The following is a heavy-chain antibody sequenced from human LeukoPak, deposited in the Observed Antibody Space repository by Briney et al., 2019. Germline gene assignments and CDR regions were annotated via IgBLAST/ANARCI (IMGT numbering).Heavy chain of an antibody. Sequence: SGGSLRLSCAASGITFSSYAMSWVRQAPGKGLEWVSAISGSGGSTYYADSVKGRFTISRDNSKNTLYLQMNSLRAEDTAVYYCAKVTPSWSGYQPLDYWGQGTLVTVSS. CDR1: GITFSSYA. CDR3: AKVTPSWSGYQPLDY. V-gene: IGHV3-23*01. D-gene: IGHD3-3*01. J-gene: IGHJ4*02. CDR2: ISGSGGST.